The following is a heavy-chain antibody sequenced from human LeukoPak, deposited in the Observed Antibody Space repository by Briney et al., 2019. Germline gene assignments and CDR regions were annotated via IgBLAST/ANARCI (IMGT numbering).Heavy chain of an antibody. CDR1: GFTFSSFA. CDR3: AKPSSGSTSFDP. Sequence: PGGSLRLSCVPSGFTFSSFAMNWVRQAPGKGLECVSGISSSGRNTYYAVSVKGRFTISRDNAKNTVYLQMNTLRAEDTAVYYCAKPSSGSTSFDPWGQGTLVTVSS. V-gene: IGHV3-23*01. J-gene: IGHJ5*02. D-gene: IGHD3-22*01. CDR2: ISSSGRNT.